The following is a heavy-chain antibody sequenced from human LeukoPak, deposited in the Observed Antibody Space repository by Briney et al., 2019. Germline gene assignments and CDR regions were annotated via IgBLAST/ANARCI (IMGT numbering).Heavy chain of an antibody. CDR3: ARDRAHYYDRSGHAFEI. J-gene: IGHJ3*02. CDR1: GGSISSYC. Sequence: KPSETLSLTCTVSGGSISSYCWSWIRQPPGKGLEWIGYIYYSGSTNYNPSLKSRVTISVDTSKNQFSLKLSSVTAADTAVYYCARDRAHYYDRSGHAFEIWGQGTMVTVSS. V-gene: IGHV4-59*01. CDR2: IYYSGST. D-gene: IGHD3-22*01.